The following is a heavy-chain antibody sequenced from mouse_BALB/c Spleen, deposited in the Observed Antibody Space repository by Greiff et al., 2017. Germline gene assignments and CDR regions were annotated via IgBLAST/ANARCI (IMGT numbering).Heavy chain of an antibody. J-gene: IGHJ2*01. Sequence: EVKLVESGGGLVQPGGSLRLSCATSGFTFTDYYMSWVRQPPGKALEWLGFIRNKANGYTTEYSASVKGRFTISRDNSQSILYLQMNTLRAEDSATYYCAREGYTFDYWGQGTTLTVSS. CDR3: AREGYTFDY. CDR1: GFTFTDYY. V-gene: IGHV7-3*02. CDR2: IRNKANGYTT. D-gene: IGHD2-14*01.